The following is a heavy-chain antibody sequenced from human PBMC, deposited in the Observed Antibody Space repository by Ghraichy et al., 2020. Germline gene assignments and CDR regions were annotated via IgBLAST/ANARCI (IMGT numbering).Heavy chain of an antibody. Sequence: SETLSLTCTVSGGSISSSSYYWGWIRQPPGKGLEWIGSIYYSGSTYYNPSLKSRVTISVDTSKNQFSLKLSSVTTADTAVYYCATAHDGGTAGGRFDPWGQGTLVT. V-gene: IGHV4-39*01. J-gene: IGHJ5*02. CDR3: ATAHDGGTAGGRFDP. D-gene: IGHD1-26*01. CDR1: GGSISSSSYY. CDR2: IYYSGST.